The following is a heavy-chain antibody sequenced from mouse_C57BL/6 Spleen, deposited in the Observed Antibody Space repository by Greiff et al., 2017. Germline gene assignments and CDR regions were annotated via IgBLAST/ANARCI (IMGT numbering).Heavy chain of an antibody. CDR1: GFTFTDYY. D-gene: IGHD1-1*01. J-gene: IGHJ2*01. V-gene: IGHV7-3*01. CDR3: ARDIPYINPFDY. Sequence: EVKLVESGGGLVQPGGSLSLSCAASGFTFTDYYMSWVRQPPGKALEWLGFIRNKANGYTTEYSASVKGRFTISRDTSQSILYLQMHALRAEDSATYDCARDIPYINPFDYWGQGTTLTVSS. CDR2: IRNKANGYTT.